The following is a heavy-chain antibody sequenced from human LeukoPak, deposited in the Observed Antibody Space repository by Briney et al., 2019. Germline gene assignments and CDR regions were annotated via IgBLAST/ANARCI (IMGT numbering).Heavy chain of an antibody. D-gene: IGHD1-1*01. J-gene: IGHJ4*02. CDR2: ISDSTSRT. V-gene: IGHV3-23*01. Sequence: GGSLRLSCAASGFTFSNYAINWVRQAPGKGLEWVSVISDSTSRTYYADSVKGRFTISRDNSKNMLYLQMNSLSVEDTAVYFCARQVDGTGDYYFDSWGQGTLVTVSS. CDR1: GFTFSNYA. CDR3: ARQVDGTGDYYFDS.